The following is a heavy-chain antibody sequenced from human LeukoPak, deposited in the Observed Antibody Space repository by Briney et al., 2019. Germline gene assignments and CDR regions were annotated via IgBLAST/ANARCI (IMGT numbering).Heavy chain of an antibody. CDR3: ASRYYFDY. CDR2: IYHSGST. CDR1: GGSISSGGYS. V-gene: IGHV4-30-2*02. J-gene: IGHJ4*02. D-gene: IGHD3-16*02. Sequence: PSETLSLTCAVSGGSISSGGYSWSWIRQPPGKGLEWIGYIYHSGSTYYNPSLKSRVTISVDRSKNQFSLKLSSVTAADTAVYYCASRYYFDYWGQGTLVTVSS.